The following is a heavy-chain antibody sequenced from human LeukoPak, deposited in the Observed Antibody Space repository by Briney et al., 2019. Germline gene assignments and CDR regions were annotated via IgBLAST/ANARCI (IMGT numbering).Heavy chain of an antibody. CDR3: AREGSSASRDGFDI. J-gene: IGHJ3*02. V-gene: IGHV4-61*01. CDR2: IYYSGST. Sequence: SETLSLTCTVSGGSVSSGSYYWSWIRQPPGKGLEWIGYIYYSGSTNYNPSLKSRVTISVDTSKNQFSLKLSSVTAADTAVYYCAREGSSASRDGFDIWGQGTMVTVSS. CDR1: GGSVSSGSYY.